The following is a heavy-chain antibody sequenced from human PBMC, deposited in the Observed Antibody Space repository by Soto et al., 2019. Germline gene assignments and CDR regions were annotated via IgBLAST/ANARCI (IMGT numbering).Heavy chain of an antibody. CDR1: CYSFTTYW. CDR2: IDPSDSYT. CDR3: TRSMYSSSFIGMDV. J-gene: IGHJ6*02. Sequence: GESLKISCQASCYSFTTYWISWVRQMPGKGLECMGRIDPSDSYTNYSPSFQGHVTISADKSISTAYLQWSSLKASDTAMYYCTRSMYSSSFIGMDVWGQGTTVTVSS. D-gene: IGHD6-13*01. V-gene: IGHV5-10-1*01.